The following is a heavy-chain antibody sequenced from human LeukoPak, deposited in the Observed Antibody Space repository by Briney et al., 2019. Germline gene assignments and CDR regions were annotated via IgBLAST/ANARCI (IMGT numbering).Heavy chain of an antibody. Sequence: SGPALLKPTPTLTLTCTFSGFSLRTSGMRVRWIRQPPGKALEWLSRIDWDDDKFYSTSLKTRLTISKDPSKNQVVLTMTTMDPVDTATYYCARSTYCSGGSCYNGDWFDPWGQGTLVTVSS. V-gene: IGHV2-70*04. J-gene: IGHJ5*02. CDR1: GFSLRTSGMR. D-gene: IGHD2-15*01. CDR2: IDWDDDK. CDR3: ARSTYCSGGSCYNGDWFDP.